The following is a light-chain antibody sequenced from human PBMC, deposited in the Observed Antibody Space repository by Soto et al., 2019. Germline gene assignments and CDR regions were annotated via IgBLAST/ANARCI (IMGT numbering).Light chain of an antibody. Sequence: DIQMTQSPSSLSASVGDRVTITCRASQDISNYLAWYQQKPGKVPNLLNYAAYTLQSAVPSRFSGGGSGTDFTLTFSCLQPEDVATYYCQKYDSVPGTFGQGTKVDIK. CDR2: AAY. CDR1: QDISNY. CDR3: QKYDSVPGT. J-gene: IGKJ1*01. V-gene: IGKV1-27*01.